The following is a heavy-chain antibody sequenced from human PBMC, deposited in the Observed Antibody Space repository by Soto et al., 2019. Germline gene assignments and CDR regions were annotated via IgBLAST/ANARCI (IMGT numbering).Heavy chain of an antibody. CDR1: GGTFSSYA. J-gene: IGHJ4*02. CDR3: ARAGDSGWPYRVDY. CDR2: IIPIFGTA. Sequence: QVQLVQSGAEVKKPGSSVKVSCKASGGTFSSYAISWVRQAPGQGLEWMGGIIPIFGTANYAQKFQGRVTITADESTSTAYMELSNLRSEDTAVYYCARAGDSGWPYRVDYWGQGTLVTVSS. V-gene: IGHV1-69*01. D-gene: IGHD6-19*01.